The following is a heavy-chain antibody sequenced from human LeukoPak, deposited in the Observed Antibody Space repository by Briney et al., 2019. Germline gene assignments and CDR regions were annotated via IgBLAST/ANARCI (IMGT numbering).Heavy chain of an antibody. J-gene: IGHJ4*02. Sequence: ASVTVSCKVSGYTLTELSMHWVRQAPGKGLEWMGGFDPEDGETIYAQKFQGRVTMTEDTSTDTAYMELSSLRSEDTAVYYCATYPQGAYGDYVYFDYWGQGTLVTVSS. CDR1: GYTLTELS. CDR3: ATYPQGAYGDYVYFDY. CDR2: FDPEDGET. V-gene: IGHV1-24*01. D-gene: IGHD4-17*01.